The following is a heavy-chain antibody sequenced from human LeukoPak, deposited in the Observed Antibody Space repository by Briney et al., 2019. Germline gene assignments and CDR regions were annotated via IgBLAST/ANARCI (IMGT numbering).Heavy chain of an antibody. D-gene: IGHD6-19*01. CDR2: INHSGST. V-gene: IGHV4-34*01. Sequence: SETLSLTCAVYGGSFSGYYWSWIRQPPGKGLEWIGEINHSGSTNYNPSLKSRVTISVDTSKNQFSLKLSSVTAADTAVYYCARGSGYSSGWYGGIDYWGQGTLVTVSS. CDR1: GGSFSGYY. CDR3: ARGSGYSSGWYGGIDY. J-gene: IGHJ4*02.